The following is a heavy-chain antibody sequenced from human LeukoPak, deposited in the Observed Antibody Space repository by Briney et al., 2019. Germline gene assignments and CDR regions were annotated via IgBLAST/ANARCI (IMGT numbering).Heavy chain of an antibody. D-gene: IGHD3-3*01. J-gene: IGHJ4*02. CDR1: GGSISSSSYY. Sequence: SETLSLTCTVSGGSISSSSYYWGWIRQPPGQGLEWIGSIYYSGSTYYNPSLKSRVTISVDTSKNQFSLKLSSVTAADTAVYYCASAPTYYDFWSGYLYYFDYWGQGTLVTVSS. CDR3: ASAPTYYDFWSGYLYYFDY. V-gene: IGHV4-39*01. CDR2: IYYSGST.